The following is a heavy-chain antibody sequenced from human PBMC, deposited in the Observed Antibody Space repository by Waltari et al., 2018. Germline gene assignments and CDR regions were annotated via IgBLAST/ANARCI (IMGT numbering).Heavy chain of an antibody. CDR1: GGSISSSSYY. J-gene: IGHJ2*01. V-gene: IGHV4-39*07. CDR2: IYYSWST. CDR3: AGPTVTTSFYWYFDL. D-gene: IGHD4-4*01. Sequence: QLQLQESGPGLVKPSETLSLTCTVSGGSISSSSYYWGWIRQPPGKGLEWIGSIYYSWSTYYNPSLKSRVTISVDTSKNQFSLKLSSVTAADTAVYYCAGPTVTTSFYWYFDLWGRGTLVTVSS.